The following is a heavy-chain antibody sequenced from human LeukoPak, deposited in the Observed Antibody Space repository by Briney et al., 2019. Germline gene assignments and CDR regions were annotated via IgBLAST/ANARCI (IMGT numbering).Heavy chain of an antibody. D-gene: IGHD1-20*01. CDR3: SKDAGRYNWNDVEYFQH. Sequence: PGGSLRLSCAASGFTFSSYGMHWVRQAPGKGLEWVAVISCDGSNKFYVDSVKGRFTISRDNSKNTLYLQMNSLRAEDTAVYYCSKDAGRYNWNDVEYFQHWGQGTLVTVSS. V-gene: IGHV3-30*18. J-gene: IGHJ1*01. CDR2: ISCDGSNK. CDR1: GFTFSSYG.